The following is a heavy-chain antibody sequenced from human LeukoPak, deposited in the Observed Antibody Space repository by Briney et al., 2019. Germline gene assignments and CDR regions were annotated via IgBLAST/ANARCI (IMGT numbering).Heavy chain of an antibody. Sequence: PGGSLRLSCAASGFTFSSYWMSWVRQAPGKGLEWVANIKLDGSEKYYVDSVKGRFTISRDNAKKSLYLQMNSLRDEDTAVYYCANFRAYDSSGYYYWYFDLWGRGTLVTVSS. CDR1: GFTFSSYW. CDR3: ANFRAYDSSGYYYWYFDL. V-gene: IGHV3-7*03. J-gene: IGHJ2*01. D-gene: IGHD3-22*01. CDR2: IKLDGSEK.